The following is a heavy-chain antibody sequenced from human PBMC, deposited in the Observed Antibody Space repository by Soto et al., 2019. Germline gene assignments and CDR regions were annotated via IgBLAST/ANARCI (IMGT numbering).Heavy chain of an antibody. D-gene: IGHD1-26*01. CDR3: ARPSLGATSYFDY. CDR1: GYSISSGYY. Sequence: SETLSLTCTVSGYSISSGYYWGWIRQPPGKGLEWIGSIYHSGSTYYNPSLKSRVTISVDTSKNQFSLKLSSVTAADTAVYYCARPSLGATSYFDYWGQGTLVTVSS. CDR2: IYHSGST. J-gene: IGHJ4*02. V-gene: IGHV4-38-2*02.